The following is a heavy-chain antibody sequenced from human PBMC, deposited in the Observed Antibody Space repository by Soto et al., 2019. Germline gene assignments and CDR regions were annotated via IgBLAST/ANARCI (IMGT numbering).Heavy chain of an antibody. CDR3: AKYRPTEAEGFTLAS. Sequence: PSETLSLTCAVSVDAISNSYGSWIRQPPGKRLEWIGNIYYTGTTTYNPSLESRVTMSVDTSKNQFSLKLNSVDAADTAVYYCAKYRPTEAEGFTLASWGRGTLVTVS. D-gene: IGHD2-2*01. CDR1: VDAISNSY. J-gene: IGHJ5*02. V-gene: IGHV4-59*01. CDR2: IYYTGTT.